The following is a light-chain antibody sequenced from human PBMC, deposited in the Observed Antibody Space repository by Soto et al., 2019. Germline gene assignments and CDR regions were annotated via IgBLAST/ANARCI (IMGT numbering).Light chain of an antibody. CDR2: KAS. CDR3: QQYNTYWT. CDR1: QSISSW. Sequence: DIQMTQSPASLSASVGDRVTTTCRASQSISSWLAWYQQKPGKAPKLLIYKASNLENGVPSRFSGSGSGTEFTLTISSLRADDFATYFCQQYNTYWTFGQGNKVDI. V-gene: IGKV1-5*03. J-gene: IGKJ1*01.